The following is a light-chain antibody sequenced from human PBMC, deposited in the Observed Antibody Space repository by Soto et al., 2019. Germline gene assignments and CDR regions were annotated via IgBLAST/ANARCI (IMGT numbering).Light chain of an antibody. CDR3: CSYAGGSTYV. J-gene: IGLJ1*01. CDR2: EVS. V-gene: IGLV2-23*02. Sequence: TLAQPASVSGSPGQSITISCTGTSSDVGSYNLVSWYQQHPGKAPKFMIYEVSKRPSGVSYRFSGSKSGNTASLTISGLQAEDEADYYCCSYAGGSTYVFGTGTKVTV. CDR1: SSDVGSYNL.